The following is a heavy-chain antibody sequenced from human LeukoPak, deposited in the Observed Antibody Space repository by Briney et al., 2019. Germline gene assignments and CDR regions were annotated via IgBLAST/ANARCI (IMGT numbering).Heavy chain of an antibody. J-gene: IGHJ3*02. V-gene: IGHV3-23*01. CDR2: ISNSGGSA. CDR3: ARDNEHSDNGVYYDALDI. CDR1: GFTFSNYA. D-gene: IGHD2-8*01. Sequence: GGSLRLSCGASGFTFSNYAMNWVRQAPGKGLEWVSGISNSGGSAYYADSVKGRFTISRDNSRNTLYLQMNSLRAEDTAVYYCARDNEHSDNGVYYDALDIWGQGTMVTVS.